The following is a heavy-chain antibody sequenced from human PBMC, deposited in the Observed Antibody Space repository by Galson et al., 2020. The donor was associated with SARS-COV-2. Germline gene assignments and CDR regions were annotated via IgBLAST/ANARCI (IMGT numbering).Heavy chain of an antibody. Sequence: RQAPGKGLEWVAVIWYDGSNKYYADSVKGRFTISRDNSKNTLYLQMNSLRAEDTAVYYCARVLSHYGMDVWGQGTTVTVSS. V-gene: IGHV3-33*01. CDR2: IWYDGSNK. J-gene: IGHJ6*02. CDR3: ARVLSHYGMDV.